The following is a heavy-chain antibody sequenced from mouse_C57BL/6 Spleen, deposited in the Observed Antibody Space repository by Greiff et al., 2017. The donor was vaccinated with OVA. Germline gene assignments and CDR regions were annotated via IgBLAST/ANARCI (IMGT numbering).Heavy chain of an antibody. CDR1: GFTFSSYA. V-gene: IGHV5-4*03. CDR3: ARYYYGSSYDYFDV. J-gene: IGHJ1*03. CDR2: ISDGGSYT. D-gene: IGHD1-1*01. Sequence: EVMLVESGGGLVKPGGSLKLSCAASGFTFSSYAMSWVRQTPEKRLEWVATISDGGSYTYYPDNVKGRFTISRDNAKNNLYLQMSHLKSEDTAMYYCARYYYGSSYDYFDVWGTGTTVTVSS.